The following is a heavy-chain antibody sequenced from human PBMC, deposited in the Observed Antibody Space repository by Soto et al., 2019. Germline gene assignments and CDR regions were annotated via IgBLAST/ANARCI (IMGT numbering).Heavy chain of an antibody. J-gene: IGHJ4*02. CDR3: ATESGSTYGYFDH. V-gene: IGHV4-30-4*01. CDR1: GGSVTSDEDY. Sequence: SQTLPLSYTVSGGSVTSDEDYWTCIRQSPGKGLEWIGYISNSGSTGYNPSLKTRLSMSVDRSKNQFTLRLTSVTAEDTAVYFCATESGSTYGYFDHWAQGTQVPVSS. D-gene: IGHD5-18*01. CDR2: ISNSGST.